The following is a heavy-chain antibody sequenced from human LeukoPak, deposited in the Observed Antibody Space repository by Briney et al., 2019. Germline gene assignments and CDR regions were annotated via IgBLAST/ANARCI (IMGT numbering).Heavy chain of an antibody. CDR2: IIPIFGTA. V-gene: IGHV1-69*06. CDR1: GGTFSSYA. D-gene: IGHD2-8*01. CDR3: ARSLSPHHAPDY. Sequence: AVKVSCKASGGTFSSYAISWVRQAPEQGLEWMGGIIPIFGTANYAQKFQGRVTITADKSTSTAYMGLSSLRSEDTAVYCCARSLSPHHAPDYWGQGTLVTVSS. J-gene: IGHJ4*02.